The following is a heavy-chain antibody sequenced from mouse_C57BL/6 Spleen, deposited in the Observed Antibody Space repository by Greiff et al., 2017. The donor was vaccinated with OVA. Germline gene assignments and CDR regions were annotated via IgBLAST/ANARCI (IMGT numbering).Heavy chain of an antibody. V-gene: IGHV7-3*01. Sequence: EVQRVESGGGLVQPGGSLSLSCAASGFTFTDYYMSWVRQPPGKALEWLGFIRNKANGYTTEYSASVKGRFTISRDNSQSILYLQMNALRAEDSATYYCARYPAYLYAMDYWGQGTSVTVSS. CDR2: IRNKANGYTT. D-gene: IGHD5-5*01. CDR3: ARYPAYLYAMDY. CDR1: GFTFTDYY. J-gene: IGHJ4*01.